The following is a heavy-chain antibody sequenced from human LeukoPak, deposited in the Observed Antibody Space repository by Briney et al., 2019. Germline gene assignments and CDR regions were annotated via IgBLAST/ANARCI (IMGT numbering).Heavy chain of an antibody. D-gene: IGHD2-2*01. CDR1: GFTFSTSA. J-gene: IGHJ4*02. V-gene: IGHV3-23*01. CDR2: ISGSGDST. CDR3: AKQRSEVPVATSNY. Sequence: GGSLRVSCAASGFTFSTSAMSWVRQAPGNELEWVSGISGSGDSTYYVDSVKGRFTISRDNSKSTLYLHMNSLRAEDTAIYYCAKQRSEVPVATSNYWGQGTLVTVSS.